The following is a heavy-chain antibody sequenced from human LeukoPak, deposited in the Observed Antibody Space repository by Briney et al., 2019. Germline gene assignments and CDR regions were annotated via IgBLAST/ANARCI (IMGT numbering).Heavy chain of an antibody. Sequence: SSETLSLTCTVSGGSISSYYWSWIRQPAGKGLEWIGRIYTSGSTNYNPSLKSRVTISVDTSKNQFSLKLSSVTAADTAVYYCAREGPEGYYYDSSGYPNIDYWGQGTLVTVSS. CDR1: GGSISSYY. V-gene: IGHV4-4*07. CDR2: IYTSGST. J-gene: IGHJ4*02. CDR3: AREGPEGYYYDSSGYPNIDY. D-gene: IGHD3-22*01.